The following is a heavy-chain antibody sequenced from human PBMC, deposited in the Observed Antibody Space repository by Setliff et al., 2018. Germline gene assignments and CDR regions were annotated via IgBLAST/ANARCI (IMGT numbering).Heavy chain of an antibody. CDR3: ARAGMASINRKGVFEY. Sequence: ASVKVSCKASGYTFTDFGINWVRQAPGQGLEWMGWISPYTGNTYSAQRFQGRVTMTTDTSTSTVYMEIRSLRSEDTAVYYCARAGMASINRKGVFEYWGQGTLVTVSS. CDR2: ISPYTGNT. CDR1: GYTFTDFG. D-gene: IGHD3-10*01. V-gene: IGHV1-18*01. J-gene: IGHJ4*02.